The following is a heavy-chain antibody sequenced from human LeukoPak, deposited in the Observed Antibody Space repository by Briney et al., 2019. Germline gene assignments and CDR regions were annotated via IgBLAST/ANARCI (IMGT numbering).Heavy chain of an antibody. J-gene: IGHJ4*02. CDR2: IYCDHDE. Sequence: SGPTLMQPTRTLTLTCTFSGFSVRTNGVGGGWIRQPPGKALEWLKLIYCDHDERYSPPLKSKLTITKDTSKNQVVLTITNMDPVDTATYYCAHRRSTRDGYKWGQGTLATVSS. V-gene: IGHV2-5*02. CDR1: GFSVRTNGVG. CDR3: AHRRSTRDGYK. D-gene: IGHD5-24*01.